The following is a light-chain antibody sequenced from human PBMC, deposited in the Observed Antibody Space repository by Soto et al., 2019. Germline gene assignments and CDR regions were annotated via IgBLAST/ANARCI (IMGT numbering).Light chain of an antibody. CDR2: EVS. CDR3: ASYTSTDTDV. CDR1: SSDVGNYNY. Sequence: QSALTQPASVSGSPGQSISISCTGTSSDVGNYNYVSWYQQHPGKAPKLMICEVSNRPSGVSDRFSGSKSGNTASLTISGLQAEDEADYYCASYTSTDTDVFGTGTKVTVL. J-gene: IGLJ1*01. V-gene: IGLV2-14*01.